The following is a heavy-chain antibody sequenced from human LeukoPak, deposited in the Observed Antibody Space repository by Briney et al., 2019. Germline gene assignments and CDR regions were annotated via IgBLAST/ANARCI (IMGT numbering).Heavy chain of an antibody. D-gene: IGHD3-10*01. Sequence: GGSLRLSCTASGFTFSHSAMHWVRQAPGKGLEWVAVITYDGSQTYFADSVKGRFTISRENARNSLYLQMNSLRAGDTAVYYCARAVPMARGVNYYDYWGQGTLVTVSS. CDR1: GFTFSHSA. J-gene: IGHJ4*02. CDR2: ITYDGSQT. V-gene: IGHV3-30*14. CDR3: ARAVPMARGVNYYDY.